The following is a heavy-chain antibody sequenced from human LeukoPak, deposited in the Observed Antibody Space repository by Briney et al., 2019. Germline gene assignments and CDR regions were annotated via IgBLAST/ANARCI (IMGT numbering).Heavy chain of an antibody. Sequence: TSETLSLTCTVSGYSISSGYYWGWIRQPPGKGLEWIGSIYHSGSTYYNPSLKSRVTISVDTSKNQFSLKLSSVTAADTAVYYCARDRAAAGYYWYFDLWGRGTLVTVSS. CDR1: GYSISSGYY. J-gene: IGHJ2*01. CDR2: IYHSGST. D-gene: IGHD6-13*01. V-gene: IGHV4-38-2*02. CDR3: ARDRAAAGYYWYFDL.